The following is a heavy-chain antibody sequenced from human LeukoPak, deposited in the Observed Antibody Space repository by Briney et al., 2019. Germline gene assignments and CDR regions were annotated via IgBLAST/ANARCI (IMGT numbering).Heavy chain of an antibody. CDR2: INPDVTKK. V-gene: IGHV3-7*04. D-gene: IGHD2-8*02. J-gene: IGHJ3*02. Sequence: GGSLRLSCAASGFVFSNSWMTWVRQAPGKGLESVAIINPDVTKKNYVDSVKGRFTISRDNAKNSLELQMNSLRAEDTAVYYCSRATGGSVDISGQGTVVTVS. CDR3: SRATGGSVDI. CDR1: GFVFSNSW.